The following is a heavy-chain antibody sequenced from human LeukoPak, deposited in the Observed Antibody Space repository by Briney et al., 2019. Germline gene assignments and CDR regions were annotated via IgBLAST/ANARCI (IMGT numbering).Heavy chain of an antibody. CDR2: IRSKAYGGTT. D-gene: IGHD3-10*02. Sequence: GGSLRLSCTASGFTFGDYAMSWFRQAPGKGLEWVGFIRSKAYGGTTEYAVSVKGRFTISRDDSKSIAYLQMNSLKTEDTAVYYCTSSSVPRGDAFDIWGQGTMVTVSS. J-gene: IGHJ3*02. V-gene: IGHV3-49*03. CDR3: TSSSVPRGDAFDI. CDR1: GFTFGDYA.